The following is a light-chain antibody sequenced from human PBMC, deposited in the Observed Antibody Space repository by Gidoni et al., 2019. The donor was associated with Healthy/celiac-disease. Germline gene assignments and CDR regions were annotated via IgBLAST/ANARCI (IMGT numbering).Light chain of an antibody. CDR1: QSVSSN. V-gene: IGKV3-15*01. Sequence: EIVMTQSPATLSVSPGERSTLSCRASQSVSSNLAWYQQKPGQAHRLLIYGASTRATGIPARFSGSGYGTEFTLTISSLQSEDFAVYYCQQYNNWPLTWTFGQGTKVESK. J-gene: IGKJ1*01. CDR2: GAS. CDR3: QQYNNWPLTWT.